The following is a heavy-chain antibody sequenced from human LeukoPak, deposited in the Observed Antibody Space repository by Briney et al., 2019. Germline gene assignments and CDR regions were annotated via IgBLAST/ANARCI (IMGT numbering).Heavy chain of an antibody. CDR1: GGSISSSSYY. CDR3: ASDKGYSNNYFDY. J-gene: IGHJ4*01. CDR2: IYYSGST. D-gene: IGHD6-13*01. V-gene: IGHV4-39*01. Sequence: SETLSLTCTVSGGSISSSSYYWGWIRQPPGKGLEWIGSIYYSGSTYYNPSLKSRVTISVDTSKNQFSLKLSSVTAADTALYYCASDKGYSNNYFDYWGQGTLVTVSS.